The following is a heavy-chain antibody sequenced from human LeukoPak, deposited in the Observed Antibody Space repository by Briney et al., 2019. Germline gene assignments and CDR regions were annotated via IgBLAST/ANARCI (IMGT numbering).Heavy chain of an antibody. CDR2: IIPIFGTA. Sequence: ASAKVSCKSSGGTFTSYANSRGRHAPGQGLEWMGGIIPIFGTANYAQKFQGRVTITADQSTSTAYMELSSLRSEDTDVYYCAREGYSSGWYNYFDYWGQGTLVTVSS. CDR1: GGTFTSYA. D-gene: IGHD6-19*01. V-gene: IGHV1-69*13. CDR3: AREGYSSGWYNYFDY. J-gene: IGHJ4*02.